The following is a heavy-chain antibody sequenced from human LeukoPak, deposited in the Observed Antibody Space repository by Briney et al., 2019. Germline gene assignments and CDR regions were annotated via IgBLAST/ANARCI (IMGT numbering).Heavy chain of an antibody. J-gene: IGHJ3*02. Sequence: SGTLSPTCAVSGGSISSSNWWSWVRQPPGKGLEWIGEIYHSGSTNYNPSLKSRITISVDKSKNQFSLKLSSVTAADTAVYYCARNRYSGSPQDAFDIWGQGTMVTVSS. D-gene: IGHD1-26*01. V-gene: IGHV4-4*02. CDR3: ARNRYSGSPQDAFDI. CDR2: IYHSGST. CDR1: GGSISSSNW.